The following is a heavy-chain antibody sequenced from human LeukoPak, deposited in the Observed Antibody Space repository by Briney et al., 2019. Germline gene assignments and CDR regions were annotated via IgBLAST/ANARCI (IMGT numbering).Heavy chain of an antibody. CDR1: GFTFSNFA. Sequence: EGSLRLSCAASGFTFSNFAMSWVRQAPGKGLEWVSVISGSGDSTYYSDSVKGRFTISRDTSSNTLYLQMNSLRAEDTAVYYCAKETPQFDYWGQGTLVTVSS. V-gene: IGHV3-23*01. J-gene: IGHJ4*02. CDR3: AKETPQFDY. CDR2: ISGSGDST.